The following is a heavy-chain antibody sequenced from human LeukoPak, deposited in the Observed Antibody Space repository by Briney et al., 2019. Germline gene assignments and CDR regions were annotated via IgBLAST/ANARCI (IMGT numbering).Heavy chain of an antibody. CDR2: INSDGSST. V-gene: IGHV3-74*01. Sequence: GGSLRLSCAASGFTFSRYYMHWVRQAPGKGLVWVSLINSDGSSTSYADSVKGRFTISRDNAKNTLYLQMNSLRAEDTAVYYCATPAVAGTLDYWGQGALVTVSS. D-gene: IGHD6-19*01. J-gene: IGHJ4*02. CDR1: GFTFSRYY. CDR3: ATPAVAGTLDY.